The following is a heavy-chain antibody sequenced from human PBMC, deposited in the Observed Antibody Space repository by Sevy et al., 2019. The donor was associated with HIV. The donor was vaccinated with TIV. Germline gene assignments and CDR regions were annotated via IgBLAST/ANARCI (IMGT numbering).Heavy chain of an antibody. CDR1: GYTFTSYG. CDR3: ARDLSAYYYDSSGYGN. V-gene: IGHV1-18*04. J-gene: IGHJ4*02. CDR2: ISAYNGNT. D-gene: IGHD3-22*01. Sequence: ASVMVSCKASGYTFTSYGISWVRQAPGQGLEWMGWISAYNGNTNYAQKLQGRVTMTTDTSTSTAYMELRSLRSDDTAVYYCARDLSAYYYDSSGYGNWGQGTLVTVSS.